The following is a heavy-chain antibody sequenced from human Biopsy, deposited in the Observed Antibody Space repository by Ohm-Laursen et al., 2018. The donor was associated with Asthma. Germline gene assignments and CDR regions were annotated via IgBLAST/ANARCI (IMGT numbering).Heavy chain of an antibody. CDR3: ARDGPELPTELDY. D-gene: IGHD1-14*01. CDR1: GFTFSHYN. Sequence: SLRLSCAAPGFTFSHYNMNWVRQAPGKGLEWVSSITDTSRYIKYADSVEGRFTISRDNAKNSLHLQMNSLRAEDTAVYYCARDGPELPTELDYWGPGTLVTVSS. J-gene: IGHJ4*02. V-gene: IGHV3-21*01. CDR2: ITDTSRYI.